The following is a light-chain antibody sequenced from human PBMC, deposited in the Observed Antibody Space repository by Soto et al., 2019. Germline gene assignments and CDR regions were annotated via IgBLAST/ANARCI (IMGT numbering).Light chain of an antibody. J-gene: IGKJ3*01. Sequence: EIVLTQSPATLSLSPGERATLSCRASQSVSSYLAWYQQKPGQAPRLLIYAASNRATGIPARFSGSGSRTDFTLTISSLEPEDFAVYYCQQYGNSPLTFGPGTKVDVK. CDR3: QQYGNSPLT. CDR2: AAS. V-gene: IGKV3-11*01. CDR1: QSVSSY.